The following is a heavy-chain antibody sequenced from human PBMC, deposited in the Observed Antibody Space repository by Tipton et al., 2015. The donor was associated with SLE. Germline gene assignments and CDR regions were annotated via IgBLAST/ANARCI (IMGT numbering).Heavy chain of an antibody. CDR1: GGSISSHY. CDR2: INHSGST. V-gene: IGHV4-34*01. J-gene: IGHJ2*01. D-gene: IGHD6-25*01. CDR3: ARRPGQRRDWYFDL. Sequence: TLSLTCTVSGGSISSHYWSWIRQPPGKGLEWIGEINHSGSTNYNPSLKSRVTISVDTSKNQFSLKLSSVTAADTAVYYCARRPGQRRDWYFDLWGRGTLVTVS.